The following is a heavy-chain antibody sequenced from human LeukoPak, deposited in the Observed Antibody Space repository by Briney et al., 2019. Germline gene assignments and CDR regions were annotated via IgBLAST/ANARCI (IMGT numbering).Heavy chain of an antibody. Sequence: SETLSLTCTVSGGSISNGDHYWSWIRQHPGKGLEWIGYIYYSGSTYYNPSLKSRVTISVDTSKNQFSLKLSSVTAADTAVYYCAREGPTGGLDYWGQGTLVTVSS. CDR1: GGSISNGDHY. D-gene: IGHD2-8*02. J-gene: IGHJ4*02. CDR2: IYYSGST. V-gene: IGHV4-31*03. CDR3: AREGPTGGLDY.